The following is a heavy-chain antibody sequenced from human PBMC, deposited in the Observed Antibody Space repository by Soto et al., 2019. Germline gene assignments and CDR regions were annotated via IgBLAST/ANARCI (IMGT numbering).Heavy chain of an antibody. Sequence: QITLKESGPTLVRPTQTLTLTCAFSGFSLSTSGGGVGWIRQPPGKALEWIAVIYWDERKHYSPSPRSRLTITEDTSRNPVVETMSQMDPMDTGTYYCAHKGPEDWPLDYWGQGTLGTLSS. CDR2: IYWDERK. CDR3: AHKGPEDWPLDY. CDR1: GFSLSTSGGG. V-gene: IGHV2-5*02. D-gene: IGHD3-9*01. J-gene: IGHJ4*02.